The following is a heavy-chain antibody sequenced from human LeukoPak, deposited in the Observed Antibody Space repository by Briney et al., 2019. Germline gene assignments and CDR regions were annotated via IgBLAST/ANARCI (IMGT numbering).Heavy chain of an antibody. D-gene: IGHD3-10*01. Sequence: SETLSLTCTVSGGSISSYYWSWIRQPPGEGLEWIGYIYHSGSTNCNPSLKSRVTISVDTSKSQFSLKLSSVTAADTAVYYCARAVLSYFYGSGSTPGFDYWGQGTLVTVSS. CDR1: GGSISSYY. V-gene: IGHV4-59*01. CDR2: IYHSGST. J-gene: IGHJ4*02. CDR3: ARAVLSYFYGSGSTPGFDY.